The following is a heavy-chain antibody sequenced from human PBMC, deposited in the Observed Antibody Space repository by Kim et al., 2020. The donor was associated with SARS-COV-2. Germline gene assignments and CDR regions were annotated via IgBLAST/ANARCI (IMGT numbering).Heavy chain of an antibody. CDR3: AKDPPDTANVPDY. CDR2: ISYDGSNK. V-gene: IGHV3-30*18. D-gene: IGHD5-18*01. J-gene: IGHJ4*02. Sequence: GGSLRLSCAASGFTFSSYGMHWVRQAPGKGLEWVAVISYDGSNKYYADSVKGRFTISRDNSKNTLYLQMNSLRAEDTAVYYCAKDPPDTANVPDYWGQGTLVTVSS. CDR1: GFTFSSYG.